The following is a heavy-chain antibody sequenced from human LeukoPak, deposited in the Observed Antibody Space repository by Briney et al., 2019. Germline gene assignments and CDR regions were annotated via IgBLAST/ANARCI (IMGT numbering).Heavy chain of an antibody. D-gene: IGHD6-19*01. V-gene: IGHV1-69*04. Sequence: SVKVSCKASGGTFISYAISWVRQAPGQGLEWMGRIIPIFGIANYAQKFQGRVTITADKSTSTAYMELSSLRSEDTAVYYCARGVGSGWAYFDYWGQGTLVTVSS. CDR2: IIPIFGIA. J-gene: IGHJ4*02. CDR3: ARGVGSGWAYFDY. CDR1: GGTFISYA.